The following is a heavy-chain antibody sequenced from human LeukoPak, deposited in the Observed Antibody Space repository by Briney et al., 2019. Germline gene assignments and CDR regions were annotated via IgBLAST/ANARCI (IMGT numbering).Heavy chain of an antibody. CDR2: IYYSGST. CDR1: GGSISSSSYY. J-gene: IGHJ4*02. Sequence: SETLSLACTVSGGSISSSSYYWGWIRQPPGKGLEWIGSIYYSGSTYYNPSLKSRVTISVDTSKNQFSLKLSSVTAADTAVYYCARHGLFQWLPDWPYFDYWGQGTLVTVSS. V-gene: IGHV4-39*01. CDR3: ARHGLFQWLPDWPYFDY. D-gene: IGHD5-12*01.